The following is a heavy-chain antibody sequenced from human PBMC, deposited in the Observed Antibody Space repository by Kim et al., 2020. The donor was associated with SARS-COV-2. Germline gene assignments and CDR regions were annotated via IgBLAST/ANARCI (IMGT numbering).Heavy chain of an antibody. J-gene: IGHJ5*02. CDR2: IYYSGST. CDR3: ARRKVRGVRGWFDP. V-gene: IGHV4-39*01. D-gene: IGHD3-10*01. Sequence: SETLSLTCTVSGGSISSSSYYWGWIRQPPGKGLEWIGSIYYSGSTYYNPSLKSRVTISVDTSKNQFSLKLSSVTAADTAVYYCARRKVRGVRGWFDPWGQGTLVTVSS. CDR1: GGSISSSSYY.